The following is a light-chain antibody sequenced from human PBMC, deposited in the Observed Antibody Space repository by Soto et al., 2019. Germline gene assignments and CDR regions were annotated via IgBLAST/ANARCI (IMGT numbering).Light chain of an antibody. Sequence: QSVLTQPASVSGSPGQSITISCTGTSSDVGGYNYVSWYQQHPGKAPKLMIYEVTNRPSGVSNRFSGSKSGNTASLTISGLQADEEADYYCSSYTSSITYVFGAGTQLTVL. CDR1: SSDVGGYNY. CDR2: EVT. CDR3: SSYTSSITYV. V-gene: IGLV2-14*01. J-gene: IGLJ7*01.